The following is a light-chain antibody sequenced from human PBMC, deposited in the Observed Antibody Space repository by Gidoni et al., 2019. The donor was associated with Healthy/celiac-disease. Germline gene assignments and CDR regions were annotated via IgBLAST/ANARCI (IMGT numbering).Light chain of an antibody. V-gene: IGKV1-39*01. J-gene: IGKJ4*01. CDR1: QSISSY. CDR3: QQSYSTPLT. Sequence: DIQMTQFPSSLSASVGDRVNITCLARQSISSYLNCYQQNPGKAPKLLIYAASSVQSGVPPRFSGSGYGTDFTLTISSLRPEDFATYYCQQSYSTPLTFGGGTKVEIK. CDR2: AAS.